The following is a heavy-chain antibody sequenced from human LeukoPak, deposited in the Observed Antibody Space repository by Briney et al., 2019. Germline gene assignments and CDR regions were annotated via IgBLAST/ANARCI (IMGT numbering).Heavy chain of an antibody. V-gene: IGHV3-23*01. Sequence: HPGGSLRLSCAASGFTFSSYAMSWVRQAPGKGLEWVSAISGSGGSTYYADSVKGRFTISRDNSKNTLYLQMNRLRAEDTAVYYCAKHYDYVWGSYRNWGQGTLVTVSS. D-gene: IGHD3-16*02. CDR2: ISGSGGST. CDR3: AKHYDYVWGSYRN. J-gene: IGHJ4*02. CDR1: GFTFSSYA.